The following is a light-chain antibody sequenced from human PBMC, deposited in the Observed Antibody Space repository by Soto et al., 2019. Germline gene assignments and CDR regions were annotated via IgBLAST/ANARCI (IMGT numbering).Light chain of an antibody. Sequence: EIVLTQSPATLSLSPGARATLSCRASQSVSSYLAWYQQKPGQAPRLLIYDASDRATGIPGRFSGSGSGTDFTLTISSLEPEDFAVYYCQQYAQSFTFGGGTKVDIK. CDR1: QSVSSY. J-gene: IGKJ4*01. CDR2: DAS. V-gene: IGKV3-11*01. CDR3: QQYAQSFT.